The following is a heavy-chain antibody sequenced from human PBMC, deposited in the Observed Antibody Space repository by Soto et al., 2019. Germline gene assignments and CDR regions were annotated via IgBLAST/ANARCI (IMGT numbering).Heavy chain of an antibody. CDR1: GGSISSSGYY. V-gene: IGHV4-39*01. CDR2: VYYSGSA. J-gene: IGHJ4*02. D-gene: IGHD3-16*01. Sequence: QLQLQESGPGLVAPSETLSLTCSVSGGSISSSGYYWGWVRQPPGKGLEWIGNVYYSGSAYYNPSFKSRVTISVHTSKSQFSLNLNSVTAADTAVYYCARRRDYRPFEYWGQGALVSVSS. CDR3: ARRRDYRPFEY.